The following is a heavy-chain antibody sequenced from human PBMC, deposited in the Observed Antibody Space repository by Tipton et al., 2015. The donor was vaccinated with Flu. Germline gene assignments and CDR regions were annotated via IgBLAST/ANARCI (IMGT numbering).Heavy chain of an antibody. V-gene: IGHV1-69*01. CDR1: GGTFSTYG. Sequence: QLVQSGAEVKKPGSSVKVSCKASGGTFSTYGISWVRQAPGQGLEWMGGIIPLQGTANYAQKFQDRVTIAADGSTSTAYMELNSLRSEDTAVYYCARAFISGYFWDAFDVWGQGTMVTVSS. J-gene: IGHJ3*01. CDR3: ARAFISGYFWDAFDV. CDR2: IIPLQGTA. D-gene: IGHD5-12*01.